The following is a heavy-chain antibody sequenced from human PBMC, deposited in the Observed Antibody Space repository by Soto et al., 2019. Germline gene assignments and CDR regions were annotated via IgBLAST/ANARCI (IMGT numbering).Heavy chain of an antibody. J-gene: IGHJ5*02. CDR2: INSDTGYT. D-gene: IGHD3-10*01. CDR1: GFTFSHHS. CDR3: VRGKEAGVWLDP. V-gene: IGHV1-3*04. Sequence: ASVKVSCKASGFTFSHHSIHWVRPAPGQRLECMGWINSDTGYTKYSQKFQARLTITWDSSANTAYMELSSLPSADTAVYYCVRGKEAGVWLDPWGHGTLVTVSS.